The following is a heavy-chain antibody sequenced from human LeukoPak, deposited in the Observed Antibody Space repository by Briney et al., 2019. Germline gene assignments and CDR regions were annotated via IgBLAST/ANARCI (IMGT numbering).Heavy chain of an antibody. V-gene: IGHV3-33*01. J-gene: IGHJ4*02. CDR1: GFTFSSYG. Sequence: PGGSLRLSCAASGFTFSSYGMHWVRRAPGKGLEWVAVIWYDGSNKYYADSVKGRFTISRDNSKNTLYLQMNSLRAEDTAVYYCARGAPSITIFGVAFDYWGQGTLVTVSS. CDR3: ARGAPSITIFGVAFDY. CDR2: IWYDGSNK. D-gene: IGHD3-3*01.